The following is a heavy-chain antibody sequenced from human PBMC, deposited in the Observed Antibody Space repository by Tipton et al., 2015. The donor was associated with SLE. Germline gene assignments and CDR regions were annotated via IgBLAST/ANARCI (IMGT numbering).Heavy chain of an antibody. CDR2: IYYSGST. CDR3: AGAVRSSSEGSNWFDP. Sequence: TLSLTCTVSGGSISSSSHYWGWIRQPPGKGLEWIGSIYYSGSTYYNPSLKSRVTISVDTSKNQFSLRLSSVIAADTAVYYCAGAVRSSSEGSNWFDPWGQGTLVTVSS. CDR1: GGSISSSSHY. J-gene: IGHJ5*02. D-gene: IGHD6-6*01. V-gene: IGHV4-39*07.